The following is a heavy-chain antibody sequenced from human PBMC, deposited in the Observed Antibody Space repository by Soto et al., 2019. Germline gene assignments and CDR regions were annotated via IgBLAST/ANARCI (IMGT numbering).Heavy chain of an antibody. J-gene: IGHJ4*02. V-gene: IGHV3-30*18. Sequence: QVQLVESGGGVVQPGRSLRLSCAASGFTFSSYGMHWVRQAPGKGLEWVAVISYDGSNKYYADSVKGRFTISRDNSKNTLYLQMNSLRAEDTAVYYCANGGRAYCSGGSCYSLRNYWGQGTLVTVSS. CDR1: GFTFSSYG. CDR3: ANGGRAYCSGGSCYSLRNY. CDR2: ISYDGSNK. D-gene: IGHD2-15*01.